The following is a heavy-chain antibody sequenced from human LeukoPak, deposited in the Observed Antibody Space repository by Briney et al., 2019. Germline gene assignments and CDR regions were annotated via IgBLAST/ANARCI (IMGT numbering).Heavy chain of an antibody. CDR2: ISSSSSYI. J-gene: IGHJ5*02. Sequence: GGALRLSCAASGFTFSSYSMNWVRQAPGKGLEGVSSISSSSSYIYYADSVKGRFTISRDNAKNSLYLEMNSLRAEDAAVYYCARGRQLAGPAPWGQGTLVTVSS. CDR1: GFTFSSYS. D-gene: IGHD6-6*01. V-gene: IGHV3-21*01. CDR3: ARGRQLAGPAP.